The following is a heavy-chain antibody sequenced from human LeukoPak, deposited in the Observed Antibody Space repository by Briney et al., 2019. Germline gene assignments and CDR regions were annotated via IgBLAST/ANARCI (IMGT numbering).Heavy chain of an antibody. J-gene: IGHJ5*02. D-gene: IGHD3-10*01. V-gene: IGHV4-61*02. CDR3: ARRGTLVRGPRNNWFDP. Sequence: PSETLSLTCTVSGGSISSGSYYWSWIRQPAGKGLEWIGRIYTSGSTNYNPSLKSRVTISVDTSKNLFSLKLTSVTAADTAVYYCARRGTLVRGPRNNWFDPWGQGTLVTVSS. CDR1: GGSISSGSYY. CDR2: IYTSGST.